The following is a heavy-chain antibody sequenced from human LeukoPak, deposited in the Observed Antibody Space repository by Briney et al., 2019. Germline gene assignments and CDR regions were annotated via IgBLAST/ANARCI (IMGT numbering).Heavy chain of an antibody. Sequence: GGSLRLSCAASGFTFSSYAMSCVRQAPGKGLEWVSAISGSGGSTYYADSVKGRFTISRDNSKNTLYLQMNSLRAEDTAVYYCAKLVAVAGTYYFDYWGQGTLVTVSS. J-gene: IGHJ4*02. V-gene: IGHV3-23*01. D-gene: IGHD6-19*01. CDR2: ISGSGGST. CDR3: AKLVAVAGTYYFDY. CDR1: GFTFSSYA.